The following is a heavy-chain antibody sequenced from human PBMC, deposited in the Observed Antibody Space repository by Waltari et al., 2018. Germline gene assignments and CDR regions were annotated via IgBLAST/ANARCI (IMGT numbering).Heavy chain of an antibody. CDR3: ARFLHYDSSGYYSDAFDI. CDR1: GGSISSYY. D-gene: IGHD3-22*01. Sequence: QVQLQESGPGLVKPSETLSLTCTVSGGSISSYYWSWIRTPPGKGLEWIGYIYYSGSTNYNPSLKSRVTISVDTSKNQFSLKLSSVTAADTAVYYCARFLHYDSSGYYSDAFDIWGQGTMVTVSS. CDR2: IYYSGST. J-gene: IGHJ3*02. V-gene: IGHV4-59*01.